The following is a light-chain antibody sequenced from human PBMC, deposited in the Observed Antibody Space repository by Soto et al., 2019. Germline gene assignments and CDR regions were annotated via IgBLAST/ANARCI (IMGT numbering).Light chain of an antibody. Sequence: DIQMTQSPSTLSASVGDRVTITCRASQSISSWLAWYQHKPGKAPNLLIYKASTLESGVPSRFSGSGSGTESTLPFSARQPDDFATYYCHNYDSYPPTFGGGTRWRSN. CDR3: HNYDSYPPT. V-gene: IGKV1-5*03. CDR1: QSISSW. CDR2: KAS. J-gene: IGKJ4*01.